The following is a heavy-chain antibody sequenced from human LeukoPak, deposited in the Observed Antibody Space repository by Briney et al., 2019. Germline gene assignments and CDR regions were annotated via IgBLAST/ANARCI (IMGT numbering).Heavy chain of an antibody. CDR2: IYYTGST. CDR1: SGSTYSYY. CDR3: ARQFKGSFYFDY. Sequence: SETLSLTCTVSSGSTYSYYWSWIRQPPGKGLEWIGYIYYTGSTNYNPSLKSRVTISVDTSKNQFSLKLSSVTAADTAVYYCARQFKGSFYFDYWGQGTLVTVSS. J-gene: IGHJ4*02. D-gene: IGHD3-16*02. V-gene: IGHV4-59*08.